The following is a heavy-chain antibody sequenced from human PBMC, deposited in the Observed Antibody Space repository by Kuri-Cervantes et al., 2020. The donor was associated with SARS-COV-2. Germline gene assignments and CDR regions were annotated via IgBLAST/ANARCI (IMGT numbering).Heavy chain of an antibody. V-gene: IGHV3-13*01. CDR1: GFTFSSYD. Sequence: GESLKISCAASGFTFSSYDMHWVRQATGKGLEWCSAIGTAGDTYFPGSVKGRFTISREKAKNSLFLQMNSLRAEDTAVYYCAREGIEMTTVTRVMVDVWGQGTTVTVSS. CDR2: IGTAGDT. D-gene: IGHD4-11*01. J-gene: IGHJ6*02. CDR3: AREGIEMTTVTRVMVDV.